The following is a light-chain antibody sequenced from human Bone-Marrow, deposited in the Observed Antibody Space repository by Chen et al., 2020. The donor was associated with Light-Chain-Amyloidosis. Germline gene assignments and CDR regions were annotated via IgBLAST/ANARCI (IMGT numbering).Light chain of an antibody. CDR2: GSS. CDR1: QTISSNY. CDR3: QQYGTSPLT. J-gene: IGKJ4*01. V-gene: IGKV3-20*01. Sequence: EIVLTQSPGTLSLSPGEGANLSCRASQTISSNYLTWYQQKFGQAPRLLIYGSSSRATGIPDRFTGSGSGTDSTLTINRLAPEDFAMYYCQQYGTSPLTFGGWTKVEI.